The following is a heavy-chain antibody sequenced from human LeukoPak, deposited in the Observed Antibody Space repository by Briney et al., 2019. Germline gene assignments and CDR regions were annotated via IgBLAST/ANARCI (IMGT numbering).Heavy chain of an antibody. CDR1: GFTFSSYA. D-gene: IGHD5-18*01. J-gene: IGHJ4*02. CDR2: ITYIDGST. V-gene: IGHV3-23*01. CDR3: ARTGYNYGTPLND. Sequence: GGSLRLSCAASGFTFSSYAMSWVRQAPGKGLEWVSGITYIDGSTHYADSVKGRFTISRDNSKSTLYLQMNSLRAEDTAVYYCARTGYNYGTPLNDWGQGTLVTVSS.